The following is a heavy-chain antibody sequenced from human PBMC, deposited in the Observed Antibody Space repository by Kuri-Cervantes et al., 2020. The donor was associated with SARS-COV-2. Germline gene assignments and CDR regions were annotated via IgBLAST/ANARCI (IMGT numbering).Heavy chain of an antibody. D-gene: IGHD6-19*01. CDR3: ARDPSSGWYGGGDFDY. Sequence: GGSLRLSCVVSGLTFSDAWMSWVRQAPGKGLEWVANIKQDGSEKYYVDSVKGRFTISRDNAKNSLYLQMNSLRAEDTAVYYCARDPSSGWYGGGDFDYWGQGTLVTVSS. CDR2: IKQDGSEK. J-gene: IGHJ4*02. V-gene: IGHV3-7*01. CDR1: GLTFSDAW.